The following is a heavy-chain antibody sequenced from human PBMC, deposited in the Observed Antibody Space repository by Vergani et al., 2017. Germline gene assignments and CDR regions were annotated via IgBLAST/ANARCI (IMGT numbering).Heavy chain of an antibody. Sequence: QVQLVQSGAEVKKPAASVKVSCKASGYTFTGYYMHWVRQAPGQGLEWMGWINPNSGGTNYAQKFQGRVTMTRDTSISTAYMELSRLRSDDTAVYYCARCIHDILTGYYPSYYYYGMDVWGQGTTVTVSS. V-gene: IGHV1-2*02. CDR2: INPNSGGT. D-gene: IGHD3-9*01. J-gene: IGHJ6*02. CDR1: GYTFTGYY. CDR3: ARCIHDILTGYYPSYYYYGMDV.